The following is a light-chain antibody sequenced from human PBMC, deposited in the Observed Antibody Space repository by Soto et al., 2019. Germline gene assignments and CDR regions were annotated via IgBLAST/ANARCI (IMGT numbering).Light chain of an antibody. CDR3: QQYGDSTQT. CDR1: QSVTSNY. J-gene: IGKJ1*01. Sequence: PGERATLSCRASQSVTSNYLAWYQQKPGQAPRLLIYGASSRATAIPDRFSGSGSGTDFTLTISRLEPEDLAVYHCQQYGDSTQTCGKGTKVEIK. V-gene: IGKV3-20*01. CDR2: GAS.